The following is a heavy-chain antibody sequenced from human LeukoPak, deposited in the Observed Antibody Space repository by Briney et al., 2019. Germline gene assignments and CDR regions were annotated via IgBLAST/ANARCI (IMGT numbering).Heavy chain of an antibody. CDR2: INGYGSST. CDR3: ARDAPGNTALDY. V-gene: IGHV3-74*01. D-gene: IGHD5-18*01. J-gene: IGHJ4*02. CDR1: GFTFVSYW. Sequence: GGSLRLSCAASGFTFVSYWMQWVRQAPGKGLVWVSRINGYGSSTDFADSVKGRFTISRDNAKNTLYLQMNSLRAEDTAVYYCARDAPGNTALDYWGQGTLVTVSS.